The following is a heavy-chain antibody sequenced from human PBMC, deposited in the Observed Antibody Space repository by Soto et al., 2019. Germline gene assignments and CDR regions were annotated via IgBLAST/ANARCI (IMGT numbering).Heavy chain of an antibody. CDR1: GFNFSSYA. CDR3: ADGAKYCSSTSCPIRGY. V-gene: IGHV3-30-3*01. J-gene: IGHJ4*02. CDR2: ISYDGSNK. Sequence: GGSLRLSCAASGFNFSSYAMHWVRQAPGKGLEWVAVISYDGSNKYYADSVKGRFTISRDNSKNTLYLQMNSLRAEDTAVYYCADGAKYCSSTSCPIRGYWGQGTLVTVSS. D-gene: IGHD2-2*01.